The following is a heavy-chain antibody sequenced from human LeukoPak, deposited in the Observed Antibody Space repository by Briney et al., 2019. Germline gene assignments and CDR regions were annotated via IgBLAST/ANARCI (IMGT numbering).Heavy chain of an antibody. D-gene: IGHD3-22*01. J-gene: IGHJ4*02. V-gene: IGHV1-18*01. CDR1: GYIFTSYG. Sequence: ASVKVSRKASGYIFTSYGVTWVRQAPGQGLEWMGWISVYNGNTNYAQKLQGGVTMTTDISTSTAYMELRSLRSGDTAVCYCARGMVTAYYYDSSGYYPNDYWGQGTLVTVSS. CDR2: ISVYNGNT. CDR3: ARGMVTAYYYDSSGYYPNDY.